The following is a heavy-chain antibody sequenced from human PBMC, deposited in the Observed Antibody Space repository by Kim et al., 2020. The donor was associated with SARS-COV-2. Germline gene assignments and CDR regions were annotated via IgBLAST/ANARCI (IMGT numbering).Heavy chain of an antibody. CDR1: GFTFSNYE. D-gene: IGHD6-13*01. V-gene: IGHV3-48*03. J-gene: IGHJ3*02. CDR2: VTGSGSTI. Sequence: GGSLRLSCAASGFTFSNYEMNWVRQAPGKGLEWVSYVTGSGSTISYADSLKGRFTISRDNAKNSLYLQMNSLRAEDTAVYYCARRQLVRGVAFDIWGQGT. CDR3: ARRQLVRGVAFDI.